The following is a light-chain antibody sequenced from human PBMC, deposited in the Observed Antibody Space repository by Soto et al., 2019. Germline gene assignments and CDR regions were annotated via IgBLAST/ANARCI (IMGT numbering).Light chain of an antibody. CDR3: QSYDTSLSGVI. J-gene: IGLJ2*01. CDR1: SSNIGAGYD. CDR2: ADN. Sequence: QSVLTQTPSVSGAPGQKITMSCTGSSSNIGAGYDVHWYQQLPGAAPRLLIYADNNRPSGVPDRFSASNSGTSASLAITGRQGEDEAVSYCQSYDTSLSGVIFGAGTKLTVL. V-gene: IGLV1-40*01.